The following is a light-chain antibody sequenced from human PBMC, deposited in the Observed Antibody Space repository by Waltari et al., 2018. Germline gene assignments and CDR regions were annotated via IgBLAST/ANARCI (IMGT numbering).Light chain of an antibody. V-gene: IGKV1-12*01. CDR1: QGIRTY. CDR3: QQANTFPTS. CDR2: GAS. J-gene: IGKJ4*01. Sequence: DIQMTQSPSAVSAAVGDRVTLTCRASQGIRTYLAWYQKKPEKAPKLLIYGASNLHSGVPSRFSGNGSGTDFALTISSLQPDDFATYYCQQANTFPTSFGGGTRVEIK.